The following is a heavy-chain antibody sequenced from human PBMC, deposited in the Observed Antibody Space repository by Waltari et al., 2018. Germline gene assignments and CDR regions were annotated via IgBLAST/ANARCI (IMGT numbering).Heavy chain of an antibody. J-gene: IGHJ5*02. CDR1: GYSISSGYY. V-gene: IGHV4-38-2*02. D-gene: IGHD6-6*01. Sequence: QVQLQESGPGLVKPSETLSLTCAVSGYSISSGYYWGWIRQPQGKGLEWIGSIYHSGSTYYNPSLKSRVTISVDTSKNQFSLKLSSVTAADTAVYYCAREYSSSSGLYNWFDPWGQGTLVTVSS. CDR3: AREYSSSSGLYNWFDP. CDR2: IYHSGST.